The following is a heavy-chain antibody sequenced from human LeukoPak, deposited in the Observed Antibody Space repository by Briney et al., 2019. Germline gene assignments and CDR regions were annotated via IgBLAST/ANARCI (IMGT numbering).Heavy chain of an antibody. CDR3: AKRGVVIRVILVGFHKEAHYFDS. Sequence: GGSLRLSCAVSGITLSNYGMSWVRQAPGKGLEWVAGISDSGGRTNYADSVKGRFTISRDNPKNTLYLQMNSLRAEDTAVYFCAKRGVVIRVILVGFHKEAHYFDSGGQGALVTVSS. J-gene: IGHJ4*02. D-gene: IGHD3-22*01. V-gene: IGHV3-23*01. CDR1: GITLSNYG. CDR2: ISDSGGRT.